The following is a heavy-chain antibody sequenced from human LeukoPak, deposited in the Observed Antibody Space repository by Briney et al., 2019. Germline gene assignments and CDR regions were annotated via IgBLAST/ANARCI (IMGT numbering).Heavy chain of an antibody. CDR1: GGSISSSSYY. J-gene: IGHJ6*02. Sequence: PSETLSLTCTVSGGSISSSSYYWGWIRQPPGKGLEWIGSMYYSGSTYYNPSLKSRVTISVDTSKTQISLKPSSVTAADTAVYYCARHGFGESPSYYYYGLDVWGQGTTVTVSS. D-gene: IGHD3-10*01. CDR2: MYYSGST. V-gene: IGHV4-39*01. CDR3: ARHGFGESPSYYYYGLDV.